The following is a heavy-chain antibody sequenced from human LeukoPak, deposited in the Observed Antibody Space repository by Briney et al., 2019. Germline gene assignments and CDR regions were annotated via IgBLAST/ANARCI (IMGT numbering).Heavy chain of an antibody. CDR2: ISGGGGST. J-gene: IGHJ3*02. Sequence: GGSLRLSCAASGFTFSSYAMSWVRQAPGKGLEWVSAISGGGGSTYYADSVKGRFTISRDNSKSTLFLQMNSLSAEVTAVYYCAKGGGSTAFDIWGQGTVVTVSS. CDR3: AKGGGSTAFDI. V-gene: IGHV3-23*01. D-gene: IGHD3-16*01. CDR1: GFTFSSYA.